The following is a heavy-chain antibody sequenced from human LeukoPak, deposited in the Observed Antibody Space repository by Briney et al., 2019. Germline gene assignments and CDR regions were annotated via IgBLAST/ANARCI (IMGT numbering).Heavy chain of an antibody. CDR1: GGSISSYY. CDR2: IYYSGST. J-gene: IGHJ4*02. V-gene: IGHV4-59*01. CDR3: AREGDFWRRNYYFDY. Sequence: SETLSLTCTVSGGSISSYYWSWIRQPPGKGLEWIGYIYYSGSTNYNPTLKSRVTISVDTSKNQFSLKLSSVTAADTAVYYCAREGDFWRRNYYFDYWGQGTLVTVSS. D-gene: IGHD3-3*01.